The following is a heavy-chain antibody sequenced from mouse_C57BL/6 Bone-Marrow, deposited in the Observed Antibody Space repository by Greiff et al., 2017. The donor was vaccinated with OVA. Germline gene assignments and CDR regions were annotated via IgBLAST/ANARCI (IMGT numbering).Heavy chain of an antibody. CDR3: ARHEDRGRRGGYAMDY. J-gene: IGHJ4*01. V-gene: IGHV1-62-2*01. CDR2: FYPGSGSI. Sequence: VQLQESGAELVKPGASVKLSCKASGYTFTEYTIHWVKQRSGQGLEWIGWFYPGSGSIKYNEKFKDKATLTADKSSSTVYMELSRLTSEDSAVYFCARHEDRGRRGGYAMDYWGQGTSVTVSS. CDR1: GYTFTEYT.